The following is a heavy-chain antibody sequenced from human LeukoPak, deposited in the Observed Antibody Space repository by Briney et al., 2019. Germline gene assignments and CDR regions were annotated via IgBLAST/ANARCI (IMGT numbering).Heavy chain of an antibody. J-gene: IGHJ3*02. V-gene: IGHV4-61*02. CDR2: IHISGST. D-gene: IGHD3-10*01. CDR1: GGSISSGSYY. CDR3: ARHGGVVRGEGSDAFDI. Sequence: SQTLSLTCTVSGGSISSGSYYWSWIRQPAGKGLEWIGRIHISGSTNYNPSLKSRVTISIDTSKNQFSLKLSSVTAADTAVYYCARHGGVVRGEGSDAFDIWGQGTMVTVSS.